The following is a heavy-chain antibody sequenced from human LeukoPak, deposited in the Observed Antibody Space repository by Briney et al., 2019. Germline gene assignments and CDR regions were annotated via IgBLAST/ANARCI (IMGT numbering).Heavy chain of an antibody. CDR1: GFTFTSYW. CDR2: IKQDGSEK. Sequence: GGSLRLSCAASGFTFTSYWVSWVRQAPGKGLEWVANIKQDGSEKNYVDSVKGRFTISRDNAKNSMSLQMNSLRAEDTAVYYCTREGTLAGVDYWGQGTLVTVSS. J-gene: IGHJ4*02. V-gene: IGHV3-7*01. CDR3: TREGTLAGVDY. D-gene: IGHD3-3*02.